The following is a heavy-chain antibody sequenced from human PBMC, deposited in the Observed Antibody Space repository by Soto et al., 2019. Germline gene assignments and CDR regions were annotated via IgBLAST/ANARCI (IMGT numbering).Heavy chain of an antibody. CDR2: TRNKANRYTT. CDR3: VRTSHYGSGTWNFDF. Sequence: GGSLRLSCAASGFTFSSYSMNWVRQAPGKGLEWVGRTRNKANRYTTEYAASVKGRFTVSRDESMNSLHLQMNSLKTEDTAVYYCVRTSHYGSGTWNFDFWGQGTVVTVSS. J-gene: IGHJ4*02. CDR1: GFTFSSYS. D-gene: IGHD3-10*01. V-gene: IGHV3-72*01.